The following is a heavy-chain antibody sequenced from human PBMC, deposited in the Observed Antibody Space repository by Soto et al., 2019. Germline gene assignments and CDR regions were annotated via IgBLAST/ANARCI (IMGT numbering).Heavy chain of an antibody. CDR3: AREGRSGVVVPAAIATDYYMDA. CDR1: GGTFSSYT. D-gene: IGHD2-2*01. V-gene: IGHV1-69*04. J-gene: IGHJ6*03. Sequence: SVKVSCKASGGTFSSYTISWVRQAPGQGLEWMGRIIPILGIANYAQKFQGRVTITADKSTSTAYMELSSLRSEDTAVYYCAREGRSGVVVPAAIATDYYMDAWGKGTTVTVSS. CDR2: IIPILGIA.